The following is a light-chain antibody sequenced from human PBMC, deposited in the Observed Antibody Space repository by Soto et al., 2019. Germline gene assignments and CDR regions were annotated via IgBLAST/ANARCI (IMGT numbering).Light chain of an antibody. CDR3: QQYNSYPWT. Sequence: DIQMTQSPSTLSASVGDRFTITCRASQSISSWLAWYQQQPGKAPKLLIYDASSLESGVPSRFSGSGSGTEFTLTITSLQPDDFATYYCQQYNSYPWTFGQGTKVDIK. J-gene: IGKJ1*01. CDR1: QSISSW. CDR2: DAS. V-gene: IGKV1-5*01.